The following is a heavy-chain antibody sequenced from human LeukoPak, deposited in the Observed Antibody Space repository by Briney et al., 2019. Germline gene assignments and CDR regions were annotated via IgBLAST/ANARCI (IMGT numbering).Heavy chain of an antibody. J-gene: IGHJ6*03. CDR3: ARILPGFDNYYYYMDV. D-gene: IGHD3-9*01. Sequence: SETLSLTCTVSGGSISSYYWSWIRQPAGKGLEWIGRIYTSGSTNYNPSLKSRVTMSVDTSKNQFSLKLSSVTAADTAVYYCARILPGFDNYYYYMDVWGKGTTVTIS. CDR1: GGSISSYY. CDR2: IYTSGST. V-gene: IGHV4-4*07.